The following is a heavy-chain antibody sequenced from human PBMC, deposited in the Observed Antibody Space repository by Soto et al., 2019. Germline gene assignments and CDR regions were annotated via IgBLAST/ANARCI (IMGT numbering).Heavy chain of an antibody. D-gene: IGHD2-21*02. CDR2: INAGNGNT. V-gene: IGHV1-3*01. J-gene: IGHJ4*02. CDR1: GYTFTSYA. CDR3: ASSIVVVTALDY. Sequence: QVQLVQSGAEVKKPGASVNVSCKASGYTFTSYAMHWVRQAPGQRLELMGWINAGNGNTKYSQKFQGRVTITRDTSVSTAYMELSSLRSEDMAVYYCASSIVVVTALDYWGQGSLVTVSS.